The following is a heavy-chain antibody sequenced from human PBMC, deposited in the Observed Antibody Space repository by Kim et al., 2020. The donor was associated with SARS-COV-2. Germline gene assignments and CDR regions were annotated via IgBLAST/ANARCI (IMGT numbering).Heavy chain of an antibody. CDR1: GFTFDDYT. D-gene: IGHD3-22*01. CDR2: ISWDGGST. CDR3: AKDARGSSGYYFFDY. Sequence: GGSLRLSCAASGFTFDDYTMHWVRQAPGKGLEWVSLISWDGGSTYYADSVKGRFTISRDNSKNSLYLQMNSLRTEDTALYYCAKDARGSSGYYFFDYWGQGTLVTVSS. V-gene: IGHV3-43*01. J-gene: IGHJ4*02.